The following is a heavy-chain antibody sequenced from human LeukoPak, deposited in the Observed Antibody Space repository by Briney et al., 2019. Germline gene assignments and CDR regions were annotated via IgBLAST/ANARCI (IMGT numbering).Heavy chain of an antibody. D-gene: IGHD3-10*01. V-gene: IGHV4-59*01. CDR1: GGSISSYY. CDR3: ARASGPFDY. J-gene: IGHJ4*02. Sequence: PSETLSLTCTVSGGSISSYYWSWIRQPPGKGLEWIGYIYYSGSTNYSPSLKSRVTISVDTSKNQFSLKLSSVTAADTAVYYCARASGPFDYWGQGTLVTVSS. CDR2: IYYSGST.